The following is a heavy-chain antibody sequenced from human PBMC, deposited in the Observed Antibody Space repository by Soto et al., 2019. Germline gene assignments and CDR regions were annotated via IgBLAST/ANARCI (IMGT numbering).Heavy chain of an antibody. Sequence: SETLSLTCTVSGGSISSGGYYWSWIRQHPGKGLEWIGYIYYSGSTYYNPSLKSRVTISVDTSKNQFSLKLSSVTAADTAVYYCARDVHYYGSGRLYWYFDLWGRGTLVTVS. J-gene: IGHJ2*01. CDR1: GGSISSGGYY. CDR3: ARDVHYYGSGRLYWYFDL. D-gene: IGHD3-10*01. CDR2: IYYSGST. V-gene: IGHV4-31*03.